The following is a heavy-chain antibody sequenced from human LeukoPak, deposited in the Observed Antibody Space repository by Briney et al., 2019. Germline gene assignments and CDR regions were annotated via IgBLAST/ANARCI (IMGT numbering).Heavy chain of an antibody. CDR3: ARGLTGTTADY. D-gene: IGHD1-7*01. Sequence: GGSLRLSCAASGFTFSSYSMNWVRQAPGKGLEWVSSISSSSSYIYYADSVRGRFTISRDNAKNSLYLQMNSLRAEDTAVYYCARGLTGTTADYWGQGTLVTVPS. V-gene: IGHV3-21*01. J-gene: IGHJ4*02. CDR1: GFTFSSYS. CDR2: ISSSSSYI.